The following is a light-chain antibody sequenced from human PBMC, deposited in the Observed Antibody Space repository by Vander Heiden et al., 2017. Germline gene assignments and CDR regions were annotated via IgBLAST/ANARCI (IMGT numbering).Light chain of an antibody. Sequence: DMQTTQSPSSLSASVGDRVTITCRASQDIRHYLAWFQQKPGKAPKFLIYSASSLQGGVPSRFSGSGSGTDFTITISSLQPEDSATYYCQQYSSYPHTFGQGTKLEIK. V-gene: IGKV1-16*01. CDR1: QDIRHY. CDR3: QQYSSYPHT. J-gene: IGKJ2*01. CDR2: SAS.